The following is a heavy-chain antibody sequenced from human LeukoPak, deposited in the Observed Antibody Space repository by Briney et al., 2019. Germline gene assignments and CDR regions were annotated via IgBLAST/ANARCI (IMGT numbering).Heavy chain of an antibody. CDR2: ISSSGSTI. CDR3: ARGPEYMSPFDY. D-gene: IGHD1-14*01. J-gene: IGHJ4*02. V-gene: IGHV3-11*04. CDR1: GFTFSDYY. Sequence: PGGSLRLSCAGSGFTFSDYYMSWIRQAPGKGLEWVSYISSSGSTIYYADSVKGRFTISRDNAKSSLYLQVNSLRAEDTAVYYCARGPEYMSPFDYCGQGALITVSS.